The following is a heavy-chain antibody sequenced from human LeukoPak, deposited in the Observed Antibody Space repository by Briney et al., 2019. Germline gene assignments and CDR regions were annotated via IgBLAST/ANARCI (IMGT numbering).Heavy chain of an antibody. D-gene: IGHD2-15*01. V-gene: IGHV1-2*02. J-gene: IGHJ4*02. Sequence: ASVKVSCKASGYTFTCYYMHWVRQAPGQGLEWMGWINPNSGGTNYAQKVRGRVTMTRDTSISTAYMELSRLRSDDTAVYYCARDLLCSGGSCYSVFDYWGQGTLVTVSS. CDR3: ARDLLCSGGSCYSVFDY. CDR1: GYTFTCYY. CDR2: INPNSGGT.